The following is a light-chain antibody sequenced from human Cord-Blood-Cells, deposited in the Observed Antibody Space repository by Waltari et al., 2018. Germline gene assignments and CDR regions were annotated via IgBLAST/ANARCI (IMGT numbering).Light chain of an antibody. CDR2: SNN. V-gene: IGLV1-44*01. CDR3: AAWDDSLNGWV. J-gene: IGLJ3*02. Sequence: QSVMTQPPSASGTPGHTVTISCSGSSYNIGSNTVNWYQQLPGTAPKLLIYSNNQRPSGVPDRFSGSKSGTSASLAISGLQSEDEADYYCAAWDDSLNGWVFGGGTKLTVL. CDR1: SYNIGSNT.